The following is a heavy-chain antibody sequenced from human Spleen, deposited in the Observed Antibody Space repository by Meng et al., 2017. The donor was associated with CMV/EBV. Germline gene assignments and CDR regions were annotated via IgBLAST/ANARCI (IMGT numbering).Heavy chain of an antibody. V-gene: IGHV3-23*01. Sequence: GESLKISCAASRFTISSYSMNWVRQAPGKGLEWVSPITATSGSTYYTDSVKGRFTVSRDNSKNTLYLQMNSLRAEDTAVYYCAKAYSSSWYREYYDYWGQGTLVTVSS. CDR3: AKAYSSSWYREYYDY. CDR2: ITATSGST. J-gene: IGHJ4*02. D-gene: IGHD6-13*01. CDR1: RFTISSYS.